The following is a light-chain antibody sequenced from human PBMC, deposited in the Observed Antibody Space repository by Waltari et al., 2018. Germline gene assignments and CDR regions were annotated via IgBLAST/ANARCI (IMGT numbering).Light chain of an antibody. CDR3: QQRANWPPLT. Sequence: LTQCPATLSLSPEASATPRCRASQSVYDFLDWYQQKPGQAPRLLIYEASQRATGIPARFSGSGSGTDFTLTISNLEPEDVAVYYCQQRANWPPLTFGGGTKVEIK. J-gene: IGKJ4*01. CDR2: EAS. CDR1: QSVYDF. V-gene: IGKV3-11*01.